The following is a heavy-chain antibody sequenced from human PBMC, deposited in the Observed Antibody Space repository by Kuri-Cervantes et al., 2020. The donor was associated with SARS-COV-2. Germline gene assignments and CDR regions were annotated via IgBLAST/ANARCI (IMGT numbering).Heavy chain of an antibody. Sequence: ESLKISCAVYGGSFSGYYWSWIRQPPGKGLEWTGEINHSGSTNYNPSLKSRVTISVDTSKNQFSLKLGSVTAADTAVYYCARGPGLYSRKAYGMDVWGQGTTVTVSS. D-gene: IGHD3-16*02. V-gene: IGHV4-34*01. CDR1: GGSFSGYY. J-gene: IGHJ6*02. CDR2: INHSGST. CDR3: ARGPGLYSRKAYGMDV.